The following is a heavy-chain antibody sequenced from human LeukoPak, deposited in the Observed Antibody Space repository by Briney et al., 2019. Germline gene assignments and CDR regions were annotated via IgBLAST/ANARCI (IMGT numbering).Heavy chain of an antibody. CDR3: AREVRGYYFDY. CDR2: IFSGGNT. V-gene: IGHV3-53*01. Sequence: GGSLRLSCAASGFIVSSNYMSWVRQAPGKGLEWVSVIFSGGNTYYADSVKGRFTISRDNSKNTVFLQMNSLRAEDTAVYYCAREVRGYYFDYWGQGTLVTVSS. CDR1: GFIVSSNY. J-gene: IGHJ4*02. D-gene: IGHD3-22*01.